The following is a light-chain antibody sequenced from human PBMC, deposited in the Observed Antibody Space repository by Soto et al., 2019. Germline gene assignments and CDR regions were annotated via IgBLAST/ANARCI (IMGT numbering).Light chain of an antibody. CDR2: DVS. CDR1: SSDVGAYNH. V-gene: IGLV2-14*01. CDR3: CSYTSSSTYV. J-gene: IGLJ1*01. Sequence: QSVLTQPASVSGSPGQSIIISCTGTSSDVGAYNHVSWFQQYPGKAPKLMIYDVSNRPSGVSNRFSGSKSGNTASLTISGLQAEDEADYYCCSYTSSSTYVFGTGTKSPS.